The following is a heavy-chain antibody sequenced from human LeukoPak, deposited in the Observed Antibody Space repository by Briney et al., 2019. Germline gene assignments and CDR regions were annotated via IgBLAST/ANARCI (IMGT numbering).Heavy chain of an antibody. Sequence: GGSLRLSCAASGFTFSGYAMSWVRQAPGRGLEWVSGISASGGTTYYADPVKGRFTISRDNSKNTLYLQMNSVRAEDTAVYYCAKRWADYGDYYVYYFDNWGQGTLVTVSS. V-gene: IGHV3-23*01. CDR2: ISASGGTT. CDR1: GFTFSGYA. CDR3: AKRWADYGDYYVYYFDN. D-gene: IGHD4-17*01. J-gene: IGHJ4*02.